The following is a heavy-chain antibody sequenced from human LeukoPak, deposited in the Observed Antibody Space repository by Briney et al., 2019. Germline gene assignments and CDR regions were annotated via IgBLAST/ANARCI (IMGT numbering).Heavy chain of an antibody. D-gene: IGHD3-10*01. CDR2: IYYSGST. J-gene: IGHJ6*03. V-gene: IGHV4-59*01. Sequence: PSETLSLTCTVSGGSISSYYWSWIRQPPGKGLEWIGYIYYSGSTNYNPSLKSRVTISVDTSKHQFSLKLSSVTAADTAVYYCARGELLWFGELLYYMDVWGKGTTVTVSS. CDR1: GGSISSYY. CDR3: ARGELLWFGELLYYMDV.